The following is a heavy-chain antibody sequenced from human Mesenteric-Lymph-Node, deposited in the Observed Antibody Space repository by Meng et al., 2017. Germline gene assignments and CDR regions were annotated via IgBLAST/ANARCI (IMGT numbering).Heavy chain of an antibody. J-gene: IGHJ4*02. CDR3: ARDDYGDY. CDR2: ISYDGSNK. CDR1: GFTFSSYA. V-gene: IGHV3-30*07. Sequence: GGSLRLSCAASGFTFSSYAMHWVRQAPGKGLEWVAVISYDGSNKYYADSVKGRFTISRDNSKNTLYLQMNSLRAEDTAVYYCARDDYGDYWGQGTLVTVSS.